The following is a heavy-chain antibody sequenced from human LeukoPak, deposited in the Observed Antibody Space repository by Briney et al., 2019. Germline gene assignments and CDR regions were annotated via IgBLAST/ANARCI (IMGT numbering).Heavy chain of an antibody. J-gene: IGHJ4*02. D-gene: IGHD6-13*01. CDR3: ALLPIAPRPSGFDY. Sequence: ASVKVSCKASGYTFTSYDINWVRQATGQGLEWMGWMNPNSGNTGYAQKFQGRVTMTRNTSISTAYMELSSLRSEDTAVYYCALLPIAPRPSGFDYWGQGTLVTVSS. V-gene: IGHV1-8*01. CDR1: GYTFTSYD. CDR2: MNPNSGNT.